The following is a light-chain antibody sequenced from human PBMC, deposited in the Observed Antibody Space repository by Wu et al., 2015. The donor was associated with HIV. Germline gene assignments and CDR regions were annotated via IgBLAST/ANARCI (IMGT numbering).Light chain of an antibody. CDR1: ERISTY. J-gene: IGKJ2*01. Sequence: QMTQSPSSLSASVGDRVTITCRASERISTYVNWYQQKPGKAPGLLIFAASNLQSEVPSRFIGSGSETDFTLTISNLQPEDFATYYCHQSYAGHTFGQGTRLDFK. CDR2: AAS. V-gene: IGKV1-39*01. CDR3: HQSYAGHT.